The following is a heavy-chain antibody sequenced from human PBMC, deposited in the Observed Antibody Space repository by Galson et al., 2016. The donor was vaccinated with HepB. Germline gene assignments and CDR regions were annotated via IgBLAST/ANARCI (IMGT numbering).Heavy chain of an antibody. J-gene: IGHJ4*02. CDR1: GDSVSSHSAV. Sequence: CAISGDSVSSHSAVWNWIRQSPSRGLEWLGRTYYRSRWYNDYAKSVKGRITINGDTSKNQFSLQLTSVTPEDTAMFFCARDPQHVVEEGFDSLGQGTLVTVSS. CDR3: ARDPQHVVEEGFDS. CDR2: TYYRSRWYN. D-gene: IGHD2-21*01. V-gene: IGHV6-1*01.